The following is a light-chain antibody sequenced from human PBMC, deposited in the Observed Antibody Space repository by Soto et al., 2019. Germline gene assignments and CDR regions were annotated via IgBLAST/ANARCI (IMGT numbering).Light chain of an antibody. CDR2: EVS. CDR3: SSYTSSSTLVV. V-gene: IGLV2-14*01. J-gene: IGLJ1*01. CDR1: SSDVGGYNY. Sequence: QSALTQPASVSGSPGQSITISCTGTSSDVGGYNYVSWYQQHPGKAPKLMIYEVSNRPSGVSNRFSGSKSGNTASLTISGLQAEDDADYYCSSYTSSSTLVVFGTGNKVTVL.